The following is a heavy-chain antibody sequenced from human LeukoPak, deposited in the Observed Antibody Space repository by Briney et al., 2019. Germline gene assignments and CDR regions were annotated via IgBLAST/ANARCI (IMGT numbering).Heavy chain of an antibody. Sequence: PGGSPRLSCAASGFTFSSYAMSWVRQAPGKGLEWVSAISGSGGSTYYADSVKGRFTISRDNSKNTLYLQMNSLRVGDTAVYYCAKDLGVQWLLPYYFDYWGQGILVTVSS. D-gene: IGHD5-12*01. V-gene: IGHV3-23*01. CDR2: ISGSGGST. CDR1: GFTFSSYA. J-gene: IGHJ4*02. CDR3: AKDLGVQWLLPYYFDY.